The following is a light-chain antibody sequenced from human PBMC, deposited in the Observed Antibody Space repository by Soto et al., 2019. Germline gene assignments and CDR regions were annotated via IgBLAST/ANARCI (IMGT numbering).Light chain of an antibody. Sequence: EIVMTQSPATLSVSPGERATLSCRASQSVSSYLAWYQPTPGQAPRLLIYDASNRATGIPARFSGSVSGTDFTLTISSLEPEDFAVYYCQQRSNWPLTFGGGTKVDIK. CDR1: QSVSSY. V-gene: IGKV3-11*01. J-gene: IGKJ4*01. CDR3: QQRSNWPLT. CDR2: DAS.